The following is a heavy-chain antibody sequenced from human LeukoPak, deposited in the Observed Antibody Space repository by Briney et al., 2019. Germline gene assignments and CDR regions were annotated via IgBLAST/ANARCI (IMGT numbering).Heavy chain of an antibody. D-gene: IGHD4-17*01. V-gene: IGHV3-64*01. Sequence: GGSLRLSCAASGFTFSSYAIHWVREAPGKGLEYVSAISRNGGSTYYANSVKGRFTISRDNSKNTLYLQMGSLRAEDMAVYYCARVGDIDAFDIWGQGTMVTVSS. CDR2: ISRNGGST. J-gene: IGHJ3*02. CDR3: ARVGDIDAFDI. CDR1: GFTFSSYA.